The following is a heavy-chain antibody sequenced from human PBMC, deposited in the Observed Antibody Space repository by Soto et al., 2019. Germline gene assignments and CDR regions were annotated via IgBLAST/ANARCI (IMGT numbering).Heavy chain of an antibody. Sequence: SETLSLTCIVSGGAIPSSSYDWGWIRQPPGKGLEWIGNIYHNGSTYYNPSLKSRVTISIETSKNQFSLKLSSVTAADTAVYYCARRYSSVWYDWMSPWGQGIRVTVSS. V-gene: IGHV4-39*01. CDR2: IYHNGST. CDR1: GGAIPSSSYD. CDR3: ARRYSSVWYDWMSP. D-gene: IGHD6-19*01. J-gene: IGHJ5*02.